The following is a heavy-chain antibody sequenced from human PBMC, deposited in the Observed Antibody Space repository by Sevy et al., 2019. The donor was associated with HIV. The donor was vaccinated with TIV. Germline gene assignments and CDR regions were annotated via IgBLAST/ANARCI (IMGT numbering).Heavy chain of an antibody. V-gene: IGHV1-69*13. D-gene: IGHD2-2*02. CDR2: MIPIFGTA. CDR1: GGTFSSYA. CDR3: ARELGYCSSTSCYTYYYYYMDV. Sequence: ASVKVSCKASGGTFSSYAMSWVRQAPGQGLEWMGGMIPIFGTANYAQKFQGRVTITADESTSTAYMELSSLRSEDTAVYYCARELGYCSSTSCYTYYYYYMDVWGKGTTVTVSS. J-gene: IGHJ6*03.